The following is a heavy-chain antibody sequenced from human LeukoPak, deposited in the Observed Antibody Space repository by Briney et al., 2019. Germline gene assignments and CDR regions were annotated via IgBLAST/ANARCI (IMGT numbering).Heavy chain of an antibody. CDR2: ISGSGGNT. Sequence: GGSLRLSCAASGFTFSSHGMNWVREAPGKGLEWVSGISGSGGNTYYADSVKGRFTISRDNSKNTLYLQMNSLRAEDTAVYYCAKDDNYIRFLSWGQGTLVTVSS. D-gene: IGHD3-16*01. J-gene: IGHJ5*02. V-gene: IGHV3-23*01. CDR3: AKDDNYIRFLS. CDR1: GFTFSSHG.